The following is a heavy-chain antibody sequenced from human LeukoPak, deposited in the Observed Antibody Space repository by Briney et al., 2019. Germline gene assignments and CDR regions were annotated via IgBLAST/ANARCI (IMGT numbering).Heavy chain of an antibody. CDR2: IYTSGST. J-gene: IGHJ4*02. V-gene: IGHV4-4*07. D-gene: IGHD6-19*01. CDR3: ARDNIAVAEYYFDY. CDR1: GGSISSYY. Sequence: SETLSLTCTVSGGSISSYYWSWIRQPAGKGLEWIGRIYTSGSTNCNPSLKSRVTMSVDTSKNQFSLKLSSVTAADTAVYYCARDNIAVAEYYFDYWGQGTLVTVSS.